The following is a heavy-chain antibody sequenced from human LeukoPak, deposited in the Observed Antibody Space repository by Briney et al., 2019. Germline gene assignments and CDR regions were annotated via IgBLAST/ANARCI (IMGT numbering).Heavy chain of an antibody. J-gene: IGHJ3*02. CDR3: ARDRRERRDGYNYWGALEM. CDR2: INPNSGGT. V-gene: IGHV1-2*06. D-gene: IGHD5-24*01. Sequence: GASVKVSCKASGYTFTGYYMHWVRQAPGQGPEWMGRINPNSGGTSCAQKFQGRVTMTRDTSISTAYMELNSLRSDDTAVYYCARDRRERRDGYNYWGALEMWGQGTMVTVSS. CDR1: GYTFTGYY.